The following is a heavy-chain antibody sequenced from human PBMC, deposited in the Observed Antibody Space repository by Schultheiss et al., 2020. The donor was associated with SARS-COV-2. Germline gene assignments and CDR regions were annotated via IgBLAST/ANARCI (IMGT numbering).Heavy chain of an antibody. CDR2: ISYDGSNK. Sequence: GGSLRLSCAASGFTFSSYAMYWVRQAPGKGLEWVAVISYDGSNKYYADSVKGRFTISRDNAKNSLYLQMNSLRAEETAVYYCARDGAATRDAFDIWGQGTMVTVSS. CDR3: ARDGAATRDAFDI. V-gene: IGHV3-30-3*01. D-gene: IGHD2-15*01. CDR1: GFTFSSYA. J-gene: IGHJ3*02.